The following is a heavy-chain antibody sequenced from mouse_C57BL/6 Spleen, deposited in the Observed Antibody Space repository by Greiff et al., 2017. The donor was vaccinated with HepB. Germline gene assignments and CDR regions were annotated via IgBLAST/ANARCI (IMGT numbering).Heavy chain of an antibody. CDR1: GYTFTDYN. V-gene: IGHV1-22*01. Sequence: VQLQQSGPELVKPGASVKMSCKASGYTFTDYNMHWVKQSHGKSLEWIGYINPNNGGTSYNQKFKGKATLTVNKSSSTAYMELRSLTSEDSAVYYCVIYDGYLYYFDYWGQGTTLTVSS. CDR2: INPNNGGT. J-gene: IGHJ2*01. CDR3: VIYDGYLYYFDY. D-gene: IGHD2-3*01.